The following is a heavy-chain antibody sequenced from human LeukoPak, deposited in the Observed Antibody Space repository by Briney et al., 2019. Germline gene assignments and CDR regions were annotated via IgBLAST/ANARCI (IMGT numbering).Heavy chain of an antibody. CDR1: GFTFSSYA. D-gene: IGHD6-19*01. CDR2: ISGSGGST. Sequence: QSGGSLRLSCAASGFTFSSYAMSWVRQAPGKGLEWVSAISGSGGSTYYADSVKGRFTISRDNSKNTLYLQMNSLRAEDTAVYYCAKDHIAVAGISKYWYFDLWGRGTLVTVSS. CDR3: AKDHIAVAGISKYWYFDL. J-gene: IGHJ2*01. V-gene: IGHV3-23*01.